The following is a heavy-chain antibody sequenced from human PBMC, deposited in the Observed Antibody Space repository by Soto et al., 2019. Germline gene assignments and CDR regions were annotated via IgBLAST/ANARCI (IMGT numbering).Heavy chain of an antibody. CDR2: ISDNGGST. J-gene: IGHJ4*02. CDR1: VFTFSNYA. D-gene: IGHD2-2*01. Sequence: PWWSLRLTCSASVFTFSNYAMTWVRQAPGKGLEWVSTISDNGGSTFYADSVKGRFTISRDNSKKTLYLQMNSLRAEDTAVYYCAKGLVPAAKTSLNGYWGQGTLVTVSS. V-gene: IGHV3-23*01. CDR3: AKGLVPAAKTSLNGY.